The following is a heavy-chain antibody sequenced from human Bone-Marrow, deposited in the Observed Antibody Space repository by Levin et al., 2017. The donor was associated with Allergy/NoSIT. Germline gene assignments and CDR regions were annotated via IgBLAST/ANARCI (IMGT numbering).Heavy chain of an antibody. CDR3: ARGFSYDWHFDL. CDR1: GYDFSTYW. Sequence: KAGESLKISCEGSGYDFSTYWIAWVRQMPGKGLEWMGIIYPGHSDTRYSPSFQGQVTISVDTSISTAYLQWNSLKASDTGMYYCARGFSYDWHFDLWGRGTLVTVSS. J-gene: IGHJ2*01. V-gene: IGHV5-51*01. D-gene: IGHD5-18*01. CDR2: IYPGHSDT.